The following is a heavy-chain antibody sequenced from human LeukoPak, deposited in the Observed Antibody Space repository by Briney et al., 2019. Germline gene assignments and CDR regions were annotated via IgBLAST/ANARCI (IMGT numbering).Heavy chain of an antibody. J-gene: IGHJ6*02. D-gene: IGHD2-15*01. V-gene: IGHV4-59*01. CDR3: ARVPVVVAATYYYYYGMDV. CDR1: GGSISSYY. CDR2: IYYSGST. Sequence: SETLSLTCTVSGGSISSYYWSWIRQPPGKGLEWIGYIYYSGSTNYNPSLKSRVTISVDTSQNQFSLKLSSVTAADTAVYYCARVPVVVAATYYYYYGMDVWGQGTTVTVSS.